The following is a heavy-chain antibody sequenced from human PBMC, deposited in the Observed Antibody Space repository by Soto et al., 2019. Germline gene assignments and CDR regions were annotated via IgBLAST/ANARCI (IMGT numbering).Heavy chain of an antibody. Sequence: GASVKVSCKASGGTFSSYAISWVRQAPGQGLEWMGGIIPIFGTANYAQKFQGRVTITADESTSTAYMELSSLRSEDTAVYYCASQGAAQSYYYYYSGMDVCGQGTTVTVSS. D-gene: IGHD6-6*01. CDR3: ASQGAAQSYYYYYSGMDV. V-gene: IGHV1-69*13. CDR2: IIPIFGTA. J-gene: IGHJ6*02. CDR1: GGTFSSYA.